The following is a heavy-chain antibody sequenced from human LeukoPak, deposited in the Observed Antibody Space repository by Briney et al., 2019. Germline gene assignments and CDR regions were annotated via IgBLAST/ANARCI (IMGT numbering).Heavy chain of an antibody. CDR2: FDPEDGET. CDR3: ATVDYDSSGYSRSYYFDY. D-gene: IGHD3-22*01. CDR1: GYTLTELS. V-gene: IGHV1-24*01. Sequence: ASVKVSCKVSGYTLTELSMHWVRQAPGKGLEWMGGFDPEDGETIYAQKFQGRVTMTEDTSTDTAYMELSSLRSEDTAVYYCATVDYDSSGYSRSYYFDYWGQGTLVTVS. J-gene: IGHJ4*02.